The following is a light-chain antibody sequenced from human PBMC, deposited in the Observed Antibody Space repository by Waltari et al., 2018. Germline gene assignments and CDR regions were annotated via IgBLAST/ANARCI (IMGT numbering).Light chain of an antibody. V-gene: IGKV3-15*01. CDR2: GAS. J-gene: IGKJ4*01. CDR3: QQYNNWPLT. CDR1: QSVSSN. Sequence: EKVMTQSPATLSVSPGERATLSCRASQSVSSNLAWYQQKPGQAPRLLIYGASTRPTGIPARFSGSGSGTEFTLTISSLQSEDFAVYYCQQYNNWPLTFGGGTKVEIK.